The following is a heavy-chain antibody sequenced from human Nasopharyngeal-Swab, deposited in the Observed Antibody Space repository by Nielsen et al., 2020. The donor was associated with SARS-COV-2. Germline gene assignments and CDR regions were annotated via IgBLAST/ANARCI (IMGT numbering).Heavy chain of an antibody. CDR1: GFTFSSYE. V-gene: IGHV3-48*03. CDR2: ISSSGSTI. J-gene: IGHJ6*02. CDR3: ARVPALIPYYYGMDV. Sequence: GSLKISCAASGFTFSSYEMNWVRQAPGKGLEWVSYISSSGSTIYYADSVKGRFTISRDNAKNSLYLQMNSLRAEDTAVYYCARVPALIPYYYGMDVWGQGTTVTVSS. D-gene: IGHD2-21*01.